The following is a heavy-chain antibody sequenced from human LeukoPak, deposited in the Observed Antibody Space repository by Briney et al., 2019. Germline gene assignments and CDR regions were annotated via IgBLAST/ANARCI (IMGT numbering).Heavy chain of an antibody. Sequence: GSLRLSCAASGFTFSSYSMNWIRQPPGKGLEWIGSIYYSGSTYYNPSLKSRVTISVDTSKNQFSLKLSSVTAADTAVYYCARDPTFYSGYDYWGQGTLVTVSS. CDR1: GFTFSSYS. CDR2: IYYSGST. J-gene: IGHJ4*02. V-gene: IGHV4-39*07. D-gene: IGHD5-12*01. CDR3: ARDPTFYSGYDY.